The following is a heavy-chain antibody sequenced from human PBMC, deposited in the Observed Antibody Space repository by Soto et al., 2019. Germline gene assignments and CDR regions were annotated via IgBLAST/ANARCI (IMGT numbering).Heavy chain of an antibody. Sequence: QVQLQESGPGLVKPSQTLSLTCTVSGGSISSGDYYWSWIRQPPGKGLEWIGYIYYSGSTYYNPSLKGRVTRSIDTSKDQFSLNLSSVTAADTAVYYCAKEPFSITIFGVSGMDVWGRGTTVTVSS. V-gene: IGHV4-30-4*01. D-gene: IGHD3-3*01. CDR1: GGSISSGDYY. CDR3: AKEPFSITIFGVSGMDV. J-gene: IGHJ6*02. CDR2: IYYSGST.